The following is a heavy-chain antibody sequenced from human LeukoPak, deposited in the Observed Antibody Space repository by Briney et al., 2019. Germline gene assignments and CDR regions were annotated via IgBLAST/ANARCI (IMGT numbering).Heavy chain of an antibody. CDR3: ARDLSPGGSGQPQHY. J-gene: IGHJ4*02. D-gene: IGHD3-10*01. V-gene: IGHV1-8*03. CDR2: MNPNSGNT. Sequence: ASVKVSCKASRYTFTSYDINWVRQATGQGPEWMGWMNPNSGNTGYAQKFQGRVTITRNTSISTAYMELSSLRSEDTAVYYCARDLSPGGSGQPQHYWGQGTLVTVSS. CDR1: RYTFTSYD.